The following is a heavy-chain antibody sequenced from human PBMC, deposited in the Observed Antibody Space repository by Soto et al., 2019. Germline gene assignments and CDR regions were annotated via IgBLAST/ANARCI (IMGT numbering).Heavy chain of an antibody. V-gene: IGHV4-31*03. J-gene: IGHJ6*02. CDR1: GGSISSGGYY. Sequence: SETLSLTCTVSGGSISSGGYYWSWIRQHPGKGLEWIGYIYYSGSTYYNPSLKSRVTISVDTSKNQFSLKLSSVTAADTAVYYCASPARIRFLEWLPSPMDVWGHGTTVTVSS. CDR3: ASPARIRFLEWLPSPMDV. D-gene: IGHD3-3*01. CDR2: IYYSGST.